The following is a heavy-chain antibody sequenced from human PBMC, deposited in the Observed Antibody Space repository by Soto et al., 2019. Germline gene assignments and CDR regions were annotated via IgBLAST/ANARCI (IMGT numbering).Heavy chain of an antibody. CDR3: AMVDNYVTPTPQDV. CDR2: ISPYSGNT. Sequence: QVQLVQSGDEVRKPGSSVKVSCKASGYIFVNYGIAWVRQAPGQGLEWMGWISPYSGNTHYASKVQGRLTMTTDTXTSTAYXXXXXXTSDXXAVYXCAMVDNYVTPTPQDVWGQGTTVTVSS. D-gene: IGHD3-16*01. V-gene: IGHV1-18*01. CDR1: GYIFVNYG. J-gene: IGHJ6*02.